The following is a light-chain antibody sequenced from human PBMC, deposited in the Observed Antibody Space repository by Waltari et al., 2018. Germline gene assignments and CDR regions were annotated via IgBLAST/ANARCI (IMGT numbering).Light chain of an antibody. Sequence: EIVMTQSPATLSVSPGERATLSCRASQRVSSNLAWYQQKPGQAPRLLIYGASTRATGIPARFSGSGSGTEFTLTISSLQSEDFAVYYCQQTYIAPYTFGQGTKLEI. V-gene: IGKV3-15*01. CDR1: QRVSSN. CDR3: QQTYIAPYT. CDR2: GAS. J-gene: IGKJ2*01.